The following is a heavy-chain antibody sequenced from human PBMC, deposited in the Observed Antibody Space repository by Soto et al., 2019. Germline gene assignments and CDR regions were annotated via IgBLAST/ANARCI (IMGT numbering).Heavy chain of an antibody. CDR3: ALDGWRHSGGIDY. CDR2: IIPIFGTA. J-gene: IGHJ4*02. Sequence: QVQRVQSGAEVKKPGSSVKVSCKASGCTFSSYSINWVRQAPGQGLEWMGEIIPIFGTANYAQKFQGRVTIIAAESTSTAYMELSSLRPEASAVSYCALDGWRHSGGIDYCGQGTLVTVSS. D-gene: IGHD3-16*01. V-gene: IGHV1-69*01. CDR1: GCTFSSYS.